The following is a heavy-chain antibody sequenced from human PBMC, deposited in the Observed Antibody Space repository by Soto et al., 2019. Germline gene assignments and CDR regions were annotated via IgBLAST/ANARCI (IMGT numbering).Heavy chain of an antibody. D-gene: IGHD4-17*01. CDR1: GGSISSSNW. Sequence: QVQLQESGPGLVKPSGTLSLTCAVSGGSISSSNWWSWVRQPPGKGLEWIGEIYHSGSTNYNPSLMSRVTLTVDKSKNQFSLKLSSVTAEDTAVYYCARDYGDYYWYFDLWGRGTLVTVSS. J-gene: IGHJ2*01. CDR3: ARDYGDYYWYFDL. V-gene: IGHV4-4*02. CDR2: IYHSGST.